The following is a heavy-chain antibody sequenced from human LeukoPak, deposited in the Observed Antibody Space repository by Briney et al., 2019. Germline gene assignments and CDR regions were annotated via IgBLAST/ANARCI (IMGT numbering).Heavy chain of an antibody. V-gene: IGHV1-18*01. CDR3: ARVGSGSYYD. J-gene: IGHJ4*02. Sequence: PGGSLRLSCAASGFTFTSYGISWVRQAPGQGLEWMGWISAYNGNTNYAQKLQGRVTMTTDTSTSTAYMELRSLRSDDTAVYYCARVGSGSYYDWGQGTLVTVSS. D-gene: IGHD1-26*01. CDR2: ISAYNGNT. CDR1: GFTFTSYG.